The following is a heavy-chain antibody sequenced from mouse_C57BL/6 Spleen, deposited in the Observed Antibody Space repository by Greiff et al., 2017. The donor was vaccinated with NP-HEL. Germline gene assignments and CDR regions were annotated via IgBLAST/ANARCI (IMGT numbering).Heavy chain of an antibody. CDR2: ISSGGDYI. CDR1: GFTFSSYA. D-gene: IGHD3-2*02. V-gene: IGHV5-9-1*02. Sequence: EVQRVESGEGLVKPGGSLKLSCAASGFTFSSYAMSWVRQTPEKRLEWVAYISSGGDYIYYAETVKGRFTISRDNARNTLYLQMSSLKAEDTAMYYGTKQLRLAMDYWGQGTSVTVSS. CDR3: TKQLRLAMDY. J-gene: IGHJ4*01.